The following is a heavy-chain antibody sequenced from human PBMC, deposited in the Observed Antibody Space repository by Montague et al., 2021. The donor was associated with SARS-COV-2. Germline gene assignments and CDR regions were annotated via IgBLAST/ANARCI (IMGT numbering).Heavy chain of an antibody. J-gene: IGHJ4*02. Sequence: SETLSLTCTVSGGSISTYYWSWIRQPPGKGLEWIAYINYSGITNHNPSLKSRVSVSLDTSKNHFSLKLKSVTAADTAVYYCARSGWLTRGFDSWGQGTLVFVSS. D-gene: IGHD5-12*01. CDR1: GGSISTYY. V-gene: IGHV4-59*01. CDR3: ARSGWLTRGFDS. CDR2: INYSGIT.